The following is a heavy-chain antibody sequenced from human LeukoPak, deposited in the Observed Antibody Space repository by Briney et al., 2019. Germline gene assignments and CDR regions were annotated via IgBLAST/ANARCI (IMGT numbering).Heavy chain of an antibody. Sequence: ASVKVSCKASGYTFTDYYIHWVRQAPGLGLAWMGWINSYSGDTNYAQRFQGRVTMTRDTSISTAYMELRSLRSDDTAVYYCARDRRPYLVGATDFDYWGQGTLVTVSS. CDR3: ARDRRPYLVGATDFDY. CDR1: GYTFTDYY. D-gene: IGHD1-26*01. V-gene: IGHV1-2*02. J-gene: IGHJ4*02. CDR2: INSYSGDT.